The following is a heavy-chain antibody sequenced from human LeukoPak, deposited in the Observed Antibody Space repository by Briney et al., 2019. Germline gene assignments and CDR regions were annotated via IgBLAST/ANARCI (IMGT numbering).Heavy chain of an antibody. CDR2: ISGNGDNT. CDR1: GFTFSTYS. J-gene: IGHJ4*02. CDR3: ARGDYGGDFRYFDF. V-gene: IGHV3-23*01. D-gene: IGHD4-23*01. Sequence: GGSLRLSCAASGFTFSTYSMGWVRQAPGRGLEWVSAISGNGDNTYYADSVKGRFTISRDNSKNTLFLQMSSLRAEDTAVYHCARGDYGGDFRYFDFWGQGTLVTVSP.